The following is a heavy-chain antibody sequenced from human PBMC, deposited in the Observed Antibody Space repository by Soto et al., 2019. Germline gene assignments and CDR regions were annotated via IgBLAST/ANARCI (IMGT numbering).Heavy chain of an antibody. J-gene: IGHJ4*02. D-gene: IGHD7-27*01. CDR2: IYDSGST. Sequence: SETLSLTCTVSGGSISSGDYNWSWIRQSPGKGLEWIGHIYDSGSTYNNPSLQSRVTISVDTSKNQFSLNLSSVTAADTAVYYCAGGPSGDKVDYWGQGTLVTVSS. CDR3: AGGPSGDKVDY. V-gene: IGHV4-30-4*01. CDR1: GGSISSGDYN.